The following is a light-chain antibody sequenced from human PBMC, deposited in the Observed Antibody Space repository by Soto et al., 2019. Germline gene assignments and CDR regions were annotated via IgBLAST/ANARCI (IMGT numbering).Light chain of an antibody. CDR2: DAS. CDR3: HSIFT. J-gene: IGKJ3*01. CDR1: QDISNY. V-gene: IGKV1-33*01. Sequence: DLQMTQSPSSLSASVGDRVTITCQASQDISNYLNWYQQKPGKAPKLLIYDASNLETGVPSRFSGSGSGTDFTFTISSLQPEDIATYYCHSIFTFGPGTKVDIK.